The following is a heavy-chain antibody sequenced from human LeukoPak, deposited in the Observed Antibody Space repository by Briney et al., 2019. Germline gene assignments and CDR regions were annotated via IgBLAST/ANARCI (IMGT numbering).Heavy chain of an antibody. D-gene: IGHD3-10*01. CDR3: ARDNYYGSGSYHN. CDR2: ISYDGSNK. Sequence: QSGGSLRLSYAASGFTFSSYGMHWVRQAPGKGLEWVAVISYDGSNKYYADSVKGRFTISRDNAKNSLYLQMNSLRAEDTAVYYCARDNYYGSGSYHNWGQGTLVTVSS. CDR1: GFTFSSYG. V-gene: IGHV3-30*03. J-gene: IGHJ4*02.